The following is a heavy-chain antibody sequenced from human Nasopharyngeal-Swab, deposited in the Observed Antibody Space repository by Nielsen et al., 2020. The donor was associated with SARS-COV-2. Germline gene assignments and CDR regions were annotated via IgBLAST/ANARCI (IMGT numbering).Heavy chain of an antibody. CDR3: ARDHMATTSSTFDY. Sequence: GESLKISCAASGFTVSSNYMSWIRQAPGKGLEWVSYISSSGSTIYYTDSVKGRFTISRDNAKNSLYLQMNSLRAEDTAVYYCARDHMATTSSTFDYWGQGTLVTVSS. D-gene: IGHD5-24*01. J-gene: IGHJ4*02. CDR1: GFTVSSNY. V-gene: IGHV3-11*01. CDR2: ISSSGSTI.